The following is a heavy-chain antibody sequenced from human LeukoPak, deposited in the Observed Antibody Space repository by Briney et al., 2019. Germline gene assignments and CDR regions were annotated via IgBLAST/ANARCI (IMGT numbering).Heavy chain of an antibody. V-gene: IGHV3-9*01. D-gene: IGHD6-19*01. CDR3: AKDTSIAVAGDFDY. CDR2: ISCNSGSI. CDR1: GFTFDDYA. Sequence: GGSLRLSCAASGFTFDDYAMHWVRQAPGKGLEWVSGISCNSGSIGYADSVKGRFTISRDNAKNSLYLQMNSLRAEDTALYYCAKDTSIAVAGDFDYWGQGTLVTVSS. J-gene: IGHJ4*02.